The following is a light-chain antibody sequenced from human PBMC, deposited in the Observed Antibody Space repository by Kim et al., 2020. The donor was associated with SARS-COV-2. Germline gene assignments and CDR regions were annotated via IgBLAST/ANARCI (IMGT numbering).Light chain of an antibody. CDR3: SSYAGGNTFYV. J-gene: IGLJ1*01. CDR2: DVN. CDR1: SSDVGGYNY. V-gene: IGLV2-8*01. Sequence: SVTIFCTGTSSDVGGYNYVSWHQQHPGKAPKLMIYDVNKRPPGVPDRFSGSKSGNTASLTVSGLRAEDEADYYCSSYAGGNTFYVFGTGTKVTVL.